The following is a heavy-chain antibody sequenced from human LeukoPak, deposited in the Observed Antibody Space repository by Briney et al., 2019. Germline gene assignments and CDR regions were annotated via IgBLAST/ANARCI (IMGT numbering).Heavy chain of an antibody. CDR1: GFILSSYW. D-gene: IGHD2/OR15-2a*01. CDR2: IKQDGSEK. CDR3: ARLIVIPGGIDV. Sequence: PGGSLRLSCAASGFILSSYWMSWVRQAPGKGGEGVANIKQDGSEKYYVDSVKGRFTISRDNAKNSLYLQMNSLRAEDTAVNYCARLIVIPGGIDVWGQGTTVTVSS. V-gene: IGHV3-7*03. J-gene: IGHJ6*02.